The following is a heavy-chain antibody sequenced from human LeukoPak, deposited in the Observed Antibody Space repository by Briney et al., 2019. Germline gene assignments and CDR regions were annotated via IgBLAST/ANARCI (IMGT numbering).Heavy chain of an antibody. J-gene: IGHJ4*02. CDR2: ISDSGVKT. Sequence: GGSLRLSCADSGFTFSSYGMSWVRQAPGKGLEWVSTISDSGVKTYYVDSVKGRFTISRDNSKNTLYLQMNSLRAEDTAVYYCAKGKSSYGYGIWDYWGQGTLVTVSS. CDR1: GFTFSSYG. D-gene: IGHD5-18*01. V-gene: IGHV3-23*01. CDR3: AKGKSSYGYGIWDY.